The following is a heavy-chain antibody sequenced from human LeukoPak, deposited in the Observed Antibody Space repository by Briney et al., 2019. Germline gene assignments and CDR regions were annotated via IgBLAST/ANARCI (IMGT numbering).Heavy chain of an antibody. Sequence: GGSLRLSCAASGFTFSSYGIHWVRQAPGKGLEWVAVISYDGSNKYYADSVTGRFTISRDNSKNTLYLRMNSLRAEDTAVYYCAKGERQLADPHFDYWGQGTLVTVSS. CDR3: AKGERQLADPHFDY. J-gene: IGHJ4*02. V-gene: IGHV3-30*18. CDR1: GFTFSSYG. D-gene: IGHD6-6*01. CDR2: ISYDGSNK.